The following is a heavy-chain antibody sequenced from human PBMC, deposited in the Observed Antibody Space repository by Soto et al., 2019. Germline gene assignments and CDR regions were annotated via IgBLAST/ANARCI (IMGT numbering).Heavy chain of an antibody. CDR1: GGSISSGGYY. CDR2: IFYSGST. CDR3: ARAPGDYFDY. J-gene: IGHJ4*02. Sequence: QVQLQESGPGLVKPSQTLSLTCTVSGGSISSGGYYWSWIRQHPGKGLEWIGYIFYSGSTFYNPSLKSRISISVDTAKNQFSLKLSSVTAAATAVYYCARAPGDYFDYWGQGTLVTVSS. V-gene: IGHV4-31*03.